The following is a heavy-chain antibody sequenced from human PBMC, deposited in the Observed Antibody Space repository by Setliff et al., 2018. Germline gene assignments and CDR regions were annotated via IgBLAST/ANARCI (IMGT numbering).Heavy chain of an antibody. CDR1: DFSVGSVYY. D-gene: IGHD7-27*01. Sequence: SETLSLTCTVSDFSVGSVYYWGWIRQSPGKGLEWIASVYYSGTTYYNPSLKSRVTISVDTSKNHFSLKLTSVTAADTAAYYCARYTPKLPELGIYGWFDYWGQGTPVTVSS. V-gene: IGHV4-38-2*02. CDR2: VYYSGTT. J-gene: IGHJ4*02. CDR3: ARYTPKLPELGIYGWFDY.